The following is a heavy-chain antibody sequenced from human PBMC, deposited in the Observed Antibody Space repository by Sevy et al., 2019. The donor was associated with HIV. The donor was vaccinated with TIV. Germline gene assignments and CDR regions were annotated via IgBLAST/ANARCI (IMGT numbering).Heavy chain of an antibody. CDR3: AKDQATYYYDSSSYYPGDY. V-gene: IGHV3-30*18. D-gene: IGHD3-22*01. CDR1: GFTFSSYG. J-gene: IGHJ4*02. Sequence: GGSLRLSCAASGFTFSSYGMHWVRQAPGKGLEWVAVISYDGSNKYYADSVKGRFTISRDNSKNTLYLQMNSLRAEDTAVYYCAKDQATYYYDSSSYYPGDYRGQGTLVTVSS. CDR2: ISYDGSNK.